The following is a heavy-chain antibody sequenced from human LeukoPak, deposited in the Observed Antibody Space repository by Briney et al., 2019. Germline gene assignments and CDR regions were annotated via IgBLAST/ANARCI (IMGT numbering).Heavy chain of an antibody. J-gene: IGHJ5*02. CDR3: ARASPGYCTNGVCHLNWFDP. CDR2: IRNDGSDK. Sequence: GALRLSCAASEFTFSSYGMHWVRQAPGKGLEWVAFIRNDGSDKYYADSVKGRFTISRDNSKNTLYLQMNSLRAEDTAVYYCARASPGYCTNGVCHLNWFDPWGQGTLVTVSS. CDR1: EFTFSSYG. D-gene: IGHD2-8*01. V-gene: IGHV3-30*02.